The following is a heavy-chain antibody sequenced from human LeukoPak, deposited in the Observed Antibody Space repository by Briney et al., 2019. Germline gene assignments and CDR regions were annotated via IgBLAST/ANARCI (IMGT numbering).Heavy chain of an antibody. CDR3: ARRAFSGSDY. CDR1: GFTFSSYS. V-gene: IGHV3-48*02. Sequence: PGGSLRLSCAASGFTFSSYSMNWVRQVPGKGLEWVSYISSYSSTIYYADSVKGRFTISRDNANNSLYLQMNSLRDEDTAVYYCARRAFSGSDYWGQGTLVTVSS. D-gene: IGHD6-25*01. CDR2: ISSYSSTI. J-gene: IGHJ4*02.